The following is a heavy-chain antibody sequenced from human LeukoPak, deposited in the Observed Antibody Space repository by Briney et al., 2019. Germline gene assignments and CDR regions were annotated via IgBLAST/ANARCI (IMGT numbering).Heavy chain of an antibody. J-gene: IGHJ4*02. Sequence: GGSLRLSCAASGFTFSSYAMHWVRQAPGKGLEWVAVISYDGSNKYYADSVKGPFTISRDNSKNTLYLQMNSLRAEDTAVYYCARDQYYYGSGSYLGHFDYWGQGTLVTASS. V-gene: IGHV3-30*04. D-gene: IGHD3-10*01. CDR3: ARDQYYYGSGSYLGHFDY. CDR2: ISYDGSNK. CDR1: GFTFSSYA.